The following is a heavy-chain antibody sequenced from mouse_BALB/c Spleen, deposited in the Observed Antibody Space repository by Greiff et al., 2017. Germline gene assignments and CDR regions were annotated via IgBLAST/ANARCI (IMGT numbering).Heavy chain of an antibody. CDR2: ISYDGSN. CDR1: GYSITSGYY. D-gene: IGHD2-3*01. V-gene: IGHV3-6*02. Sequence: EVQLQESGPGLVKPSQSLSLTCSVTGYSITSGYYWNWIRQFPGNKLEWMGYISYDGSNNYNPSLKNRISITRDTSKNQLFLKLNSVTTEDTATYYCARVNDGYYDYAMDYWGQGTSVTVSS. J-gene: IGHJ4*01. CDR3: ARVNDGYYDYAMDY.